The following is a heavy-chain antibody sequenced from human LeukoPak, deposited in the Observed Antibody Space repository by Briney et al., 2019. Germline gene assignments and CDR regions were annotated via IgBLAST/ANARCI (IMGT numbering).Heavy chain of an antibody. CDR3: ARHHSSVTAFDI. CDR2: IYYSGST. J-gene: IGHJ3*02. V-gene: IGHV4-61*01. CDR1: GGSVSSGSYY. D-gene: IGHD3-22*01. Sequence: SETLSLTCTVSGGSVSSGSYYWSWIRQPPGKGLEWIGYIYYSGSTNYNPSLKSRVTISVDTSKNQFSLKLSSVTAADTAVYYCARHHSSVTAFDIWGQGTMVTVSS.